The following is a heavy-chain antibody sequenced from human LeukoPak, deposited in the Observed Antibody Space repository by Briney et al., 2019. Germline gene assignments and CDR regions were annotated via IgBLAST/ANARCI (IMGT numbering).Heavy chain of an antibody. Sequence: PGGSLRLSCAASGFTFSTYVMHWVRQAPGKGLEWVAFIHYDGGNEYNGDSVKGRFTISRDNSKNTLYLQMNSLRPEDTAVYYCARGLPSSTRTYNWFDPWGPGTLVTVSS. CDR3: ARGLPSSTRTYNWFDP. D-gene: IGHD2-2*01. CDR2: IHYDGGNE. CDR1: GFTFSTYV. V-gene: IGHV3-30*02. J-gene: IGHJ5*02.